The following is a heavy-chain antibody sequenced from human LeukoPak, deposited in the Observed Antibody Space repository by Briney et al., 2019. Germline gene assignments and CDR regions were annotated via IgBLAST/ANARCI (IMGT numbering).Heavy chain of an antibody. CDR3: ARDQAVRGVIFRVYYMDV. CDR2: IYTSGST. D-gene: IGHD3-10*01. CDR1: GGSISSYY. J-gene: IGHJ6*03. V-gene: IGHV4-4*07. Sequence: SETLSLTCTVSGGSISSYYWSWIRQPAGKGLEWIGRIYTSGSTNYNPSLKSRVTMSVDTSKNQLSLKLSSVTAADTAVYYCARDQAVRGVIFRVYYMDVWGKGTTVTISS.